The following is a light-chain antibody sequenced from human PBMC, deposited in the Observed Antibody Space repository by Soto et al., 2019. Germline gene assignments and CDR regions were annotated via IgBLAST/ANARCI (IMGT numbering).Light chain of an antibody. CDR1: QGISNY. Sequence: DIQMTQSPSSLSASVGDRVTLTCRASQGISNYLAWYQQKPGKAPKSLIYAASNLQSGVPSKFSGSRSGTDFTLTISSLQPEDFATYFCQQYHSFPQTFGEGTKVEI. J-gene: IGKJ1*01. CDR3: QQYHSFPQT. CDR2: AAS. V-gene: IGKV1-16*02.